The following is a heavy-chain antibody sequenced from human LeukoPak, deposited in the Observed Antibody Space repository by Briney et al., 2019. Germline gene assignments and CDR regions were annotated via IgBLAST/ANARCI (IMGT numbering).Heavy chain of an antibody. V-gene: IGHV1-46*01. J-gene: IGHJ3*02. CDR3: QRLVEMATRGDALHI. CDR2: IKPSGGST. D-gene: IGHD5-24*01. Sequence: ASVRVSFKASGYTFTSYYMHWVRQAPGNMLEWLGIIKPSGGSTSYAQKFQGRVTITRDTPTSTVYMEISSLTSEVTAVFYCQRLVEMATRGDALHIWGQGTMVTVSS. CDR1: GYTFTSYY.